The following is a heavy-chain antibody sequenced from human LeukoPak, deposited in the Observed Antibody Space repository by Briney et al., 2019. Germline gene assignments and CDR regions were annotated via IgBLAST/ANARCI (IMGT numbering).Heavy chain of an antibody. J-gene: IGHJ4*02. D-gene: IGHD3-10*01. Sequence: SETLSLTCAVSGYSISADYYWGWIRQSPGKGLEWIGSIYHSGSTYYNPSLQSRVTISVDTSKNQFSLKLSSVTAADTAVYYCARERGSMVRGGQTPFDHWGQGTLVTVSS. CDR1: GYSISADYY. CDR3: ARERGSMVRGGQTPFDH. CDR2: IYHSGST. V-gene: IGHV4-38-2*02.